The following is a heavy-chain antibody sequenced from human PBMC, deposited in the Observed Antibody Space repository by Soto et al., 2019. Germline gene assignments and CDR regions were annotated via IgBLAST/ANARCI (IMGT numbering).Heavy chain of an antibody. D-gene: IGHD1-1*01. CDR1: GFTFSSYA. Sequence: GGSLRLSCAASGFTFSSYAMNWVRQAPGKGLEWVSGISGSGGSTYYADSVKGRFTISRDNCKNTLYLQMDSLRAEDTAVYYCVRDHSGLKDFDYWGQGTLVTVSS. CDR2: ISGSGGST. J-gene: IGHJ4*02. V-gene: IGHV3-23*01. CDR3: VRDHSGLKDFDY.